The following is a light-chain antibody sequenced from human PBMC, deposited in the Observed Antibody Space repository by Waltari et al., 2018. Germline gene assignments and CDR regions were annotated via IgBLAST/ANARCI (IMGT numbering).Light chain of an antibody. CDR3: QHYVRLPAT. J-gene: IGKJ1*01. CDR2: GLS. V-gene: IGKV3-20*01. CDR1: QSFRAS. Sequence: SCRASQSFRASLAGYQQKAGQAPRLLIYGLSSRATGIPERFSGSGSGTDFSLTISRLEPEDFAVYYCQHYVRLPATFGQGTKVEIK.